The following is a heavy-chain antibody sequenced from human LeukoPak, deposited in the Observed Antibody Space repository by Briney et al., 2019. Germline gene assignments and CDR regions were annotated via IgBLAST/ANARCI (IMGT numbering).Heavy chain of an antibody. CDR1: GASISDYY. CDR3: ARVKWNDDFDY. Sequence: SSETLSLTCTASGASISDYYWSWIRQSAGKGLEWIGRISTTGSTYYNPSFQSRVTMSADPSKTLFFLRLRSVTAADTAVYYCARVKWNDDFDYWGQGTLVTVSS. J-gene: IGHJ4*02. D-gene: IGHD1-20*01. V-gene: IGHV4-4*07. CDR2: ISTTGST.